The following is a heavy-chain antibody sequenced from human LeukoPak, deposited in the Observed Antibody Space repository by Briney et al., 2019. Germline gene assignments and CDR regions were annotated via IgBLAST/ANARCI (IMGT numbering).Heavy chain of an antibody. CDR2: ISGSGGST. D-gene: IGHD6-13*01. J-gene: IGHJ3*02. V-gene: IGHV3-23*01. Sequence: PGGSLRLSCAASGFTFSSYAMSWVRQAPGKGLEWVSAISGSGGSTYYADSVKGRFTISRDNSKNTLYLQMNSLRAEDTAVYYCARDHGNSPYSSSAVIWGQGTMVTVSS. CDR3: ARDHGNSPYSSSAVI. CDR1: GFTFSSYA.